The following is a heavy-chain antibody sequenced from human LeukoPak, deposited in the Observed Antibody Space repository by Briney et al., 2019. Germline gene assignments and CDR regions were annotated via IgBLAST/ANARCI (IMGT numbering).Heavy chain of an antibody. D-gene: IGHD2-2*01. CDR3: ATLEYCSSTSCYLGGY. J-gene: IGHJ4*02. V-gene: IGHV1-69*05. CDR2: IIPIFGTA. CDR1: GGTFSSYA. Sequence: ASVKVSCKASGGTFSSYAISWVRQAPGQGLEWMGGIIPIFGTANYAQKFQGRVTITTDESTSTAYMELSSLRSEDTAVYYCATLEYCSSTSCYLGGYWGQGTLVTVSS.